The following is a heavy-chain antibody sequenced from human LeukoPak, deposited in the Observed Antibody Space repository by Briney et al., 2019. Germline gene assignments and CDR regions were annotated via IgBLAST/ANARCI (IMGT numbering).Heavy chain of an antibody. CDR2: ISSSSSTI. J-gene: IGHJ4*02. CDR1: GFTFSNYS. V-gene: IGHV3-48*04. D-gene: IGHD1-7*01. CDR3: ARDLTNWNSETGDH. Sequence: PGGSLRLSCAASGFTFSNYSMNWVRQAPGKGLEWVSYISSSSSTIYYADSVKGRFTISRDNAKNSLYLQMNSLRAEDTAVYYCARDLTNWNSETGDHWGQGTLVTVSS.